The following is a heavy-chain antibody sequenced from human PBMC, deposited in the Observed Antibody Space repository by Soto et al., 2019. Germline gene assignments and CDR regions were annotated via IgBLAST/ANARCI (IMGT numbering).Heavy chain of an antibody. CDR3: AKDSAMDGTGGTNYFDY. CDR2: ISYDGSNK. J-gene: IGHJ4*02. Sequence: RGLSCAASGFTFSSYGMHWVRQAPGKGLEWVAVISYDGSNKYYADSVKGRFTISRDNSKNTLYLQMNSLRAEDTAGYYCAKDSAMDGTGGTNYFDYWGQGTQRTVSS. V-gene: IGHV3-30*18. D-gene: IGHD1-7*01. CDR1: GFTFSSYG.